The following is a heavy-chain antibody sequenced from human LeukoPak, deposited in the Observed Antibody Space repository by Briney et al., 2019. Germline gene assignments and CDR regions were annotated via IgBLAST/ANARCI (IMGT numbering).Heavy chain of an antibody. CDR2: IYYGGST. D-gene: IGHD6-6*01. V-gene: IGHV4-39*07. Sequence: PSETLSLTCTVSDGSISISSYYWGWIRQPPGKGLEWIGSIYYGGSTYYNPSLKSRVTISVDTSKNQFSLKVTSVTAADTAVYYCARPSRGYSSSHAFDIWGQGTMVTVSS. J-gene: IGHJ3*02. CDR3: ARPSRGYSSSHAFDI. CDR1: DGSISISSYY.